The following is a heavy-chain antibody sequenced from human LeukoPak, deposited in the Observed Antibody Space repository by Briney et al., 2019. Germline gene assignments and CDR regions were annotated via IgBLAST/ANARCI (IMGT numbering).Heavy chain of an antibody. D-gene: IGHD1-26*01. V-gene: IGHV3-64D*06. J-gene: IGHJ4*02. CDR2: ITNNGDTT. CDR3: VKVSSTVGATYFDS. CDR1: GLTFSSYA. Sequence: GGSLRLSCSASGLTFSSYAMHWVRQAPGKGLDYISGITNNGDTTYHADSVKGRFTISRDNSKNTLYLQMSNLRAEDTAVYYCVKVSSTVGATYFDSWGQGTLVTVSS.